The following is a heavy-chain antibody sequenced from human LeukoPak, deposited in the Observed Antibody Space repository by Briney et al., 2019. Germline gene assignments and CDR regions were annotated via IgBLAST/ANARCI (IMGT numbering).Heavy chain of an antibody. J-gene: IGHJ4*02. V-gene: IGHV3-23*01. Sequence: GGSLRLSCAASGFTFNNYGMHWVRQAPGKGLEWVSIISGSGGSTYYADSVKGRFTISRDNSKNTLYLQMNSLRAEDTAIYYCAKFPSTVPTNYFDYWGQGTLVTVSS. CDR3: AKFPSTVPTNYFDY. CDR1: GFTFNNYG. D-gene: IGHD2-2*01. CDR2: ISGSGGST.